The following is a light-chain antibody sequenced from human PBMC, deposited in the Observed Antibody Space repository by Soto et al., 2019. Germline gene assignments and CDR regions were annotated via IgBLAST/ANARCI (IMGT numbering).Light chain of an antibody. V-gene: IGKV3-11*01. J-gene: IGKJ1*01. CDR3: QQRGNLPVT. Sequence: EIVLTQSPATLSLSPGERATLSCRASQSVSSYFAWYQQKPGQAPRLLIYDASNRATDIPARFSGSGSGTVFTLTISSLEPDDGAVYYCQQRGNLPVTVGQRTMVDIK. CDR2: DAS. CDR1: QSVSSY.